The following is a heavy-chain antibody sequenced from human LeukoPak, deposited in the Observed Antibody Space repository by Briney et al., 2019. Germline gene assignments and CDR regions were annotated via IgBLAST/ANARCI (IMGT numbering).Heavy chain of an antibody. Sequence: SVKVSCKASGGTFSSYAISWVQQAPGQGLEWMGGIIPIFGTANYAQKFQGRVTITTDESTSTAYMELSSLRSEDTAVYYCARDAEYSSSLNWFDPWGQGTLVTVSS. CDR3: ARDAEYSSSLNWFDP. CDR1: GGTFSSYA. CDR2: IIPIFGTA. J-gene: IGHJ5*02. D-gene: IGHD6-6*01. V-gene: IGHV1-69*05.